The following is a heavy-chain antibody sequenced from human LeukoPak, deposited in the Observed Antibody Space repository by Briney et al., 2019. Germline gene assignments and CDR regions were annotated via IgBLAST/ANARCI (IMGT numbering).Heavy chain of an antibody. CDR2: ISYDGSNK. Sequence: GGSLRLSCAASGFTFSSYAMHWVRQAPGKGLEWAAVISYDGSNKYYADSVKGRLTISRDNSKNTLYLQMNSLRAEDTAVYYCAREAYYYDSSGYLYYYGMDVWGQGTTVTVSS. V-gene: IGHV3-30-3*01. CDR1: GFTFSSYA. D-gene: IGHD3-22*01. CDR3: AREAYYYDSSGYLYYYGMDV. J-gene: IGHJ6*02.